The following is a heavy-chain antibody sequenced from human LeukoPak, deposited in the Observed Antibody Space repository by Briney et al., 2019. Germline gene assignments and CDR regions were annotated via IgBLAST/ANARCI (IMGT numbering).Heavy chain of an antibody. CDR2: INYNGIYI. V-gene: IGHV3-23*01. J-gene: IGHJ4*02. CDR3: AKGPLTSIVVVPSEPDY. D-gene: IGHD3-22*01. CDR1: GLTFSSYD. Sequence: GGSLRLSCAASGLTFSSYDMTWVRQAPGKGLEYVSSINYNGIYIFSADSVKGRFTISRDNSKNTLYLQMNSLRAEDTAVYYCAKGPLTSIVVVPSEPDYWGQGTLVTVSS.